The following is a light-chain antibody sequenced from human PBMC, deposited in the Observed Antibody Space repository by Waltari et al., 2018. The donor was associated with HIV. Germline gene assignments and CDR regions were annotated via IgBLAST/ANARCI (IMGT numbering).Light chain of an antibody. CDR3: CAYVGTLTPA. CDR1: PVAIGCMTF. V-gene: IGLV2-23*01. Sequence: QSALTQPASVSGSPGQPFPIPSNAPPVAIGCMTFLSWYQTLPGGAPQLIIYGGSIRSSRVSHRFSASNSGKTASLTISGLQTADEAIYYCCAYVGTLTPAFGGGTQLTVL. J-gene: IGLJ3*02. CDR2: GGS.